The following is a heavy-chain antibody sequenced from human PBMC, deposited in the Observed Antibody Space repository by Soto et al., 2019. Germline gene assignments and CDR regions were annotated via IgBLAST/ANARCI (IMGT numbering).Heavy chain of an antibody. J-gene: IGHJ6*02. Sequence: AASVKFSCKSSGYTFTSYYIHWVRQAPGQGLEWMGIFNPTGDTASYAQKLQGRVTMTRDTSTGTAYMELGSLRSEDTAVYYCATLGSIVETSMACYYQHDMVVWGRGRTVTVS. V-gene: IGHV1-46*01. CDR3: ATLGSIVETSMACYYQHDMVV. CDR1: GYTFTSYY. CDR2: FNPTGDTA. D-gene: IGHD6-6*01.